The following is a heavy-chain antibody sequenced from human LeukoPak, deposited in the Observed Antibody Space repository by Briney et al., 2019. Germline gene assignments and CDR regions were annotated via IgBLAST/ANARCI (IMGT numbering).Heavy chain of an antibody. CDR3: AKSDYYYYYMDV. V-gene: IGHV3-23*01. J-gene: IGHJ6*03. Sequence: GGSLRLSCAASGFSFRSHGMNWVRQAPGKGLEWVSGISPRGDITYYKDSVRGRFTISRDNFKNTVSLQLNSLRAEDTAMYYCAKSDYYYYYMDVWGKGTTVTVSS. CDR2: ISPRGDIT. CDR1: GFSFRSHG.